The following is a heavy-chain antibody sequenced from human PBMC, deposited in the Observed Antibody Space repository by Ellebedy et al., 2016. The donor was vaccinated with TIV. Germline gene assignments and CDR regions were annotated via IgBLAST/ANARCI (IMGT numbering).Heavy chain of an antibody. V-gene: IGHV1-2*02. D-gene: IGHD2-21*02. CDR3: ARDGACGGDCYGDNY. Sequence: AASVKVSCKASGYTFIGYYLHWVRQAPGQGLEWMGWIYPISGGAYYAQKFQGRVTMTRDTSISTAYMELSWLRSDDTAVYYCARDGACGGDCYGDNYWGQGSLVTVSS. CDR2: IYPISGGA. CDR1: GYTFIGYY. J-gene: IGHJ4*02.